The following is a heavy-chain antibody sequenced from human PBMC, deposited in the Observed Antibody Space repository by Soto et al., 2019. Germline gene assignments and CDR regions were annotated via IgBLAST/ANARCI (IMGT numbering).Heavy chain of an antibody. Sequence: QVQLEQWGPGLLKPSETLSLTCAVNGGSFSDYYWSWIRQSPGKGLEWIAEINYSGTTNYSPSLKSRVTMSVDTSKKPFSLKLSSVAAADTAVYFCVGGRGRLVGFDYWGQGTLVTVSS. CDR3: VGGRGRLVGFDY. D-gene: IGHD1-26*01. CDR1: GGSFSDYY. V-gene: IGHV4-34*01. J-gene: IGHJ4*02. CDR2: INYSGTT.